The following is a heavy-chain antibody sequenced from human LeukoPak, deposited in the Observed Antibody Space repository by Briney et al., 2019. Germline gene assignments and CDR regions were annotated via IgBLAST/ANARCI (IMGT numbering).Heavy chain of an antibody. Sequence: ASVRVSCKASGGTFSSYAISWVRQAPGQGLEWMGGIIPIFGTANYAQKFQGRVTITTDESTSTAYMELSSLRSEDTAVYYCASVHRSGYYYGGQGTLVTVSS. CDR2: IIPIFGTA. CDR3: ASVHRSGYYY. CDR1: GGTFSSYA. J-gene: IGHJ4*02. V-gene: IGHV1-69*05. D-gene: IGHD3-22*01.